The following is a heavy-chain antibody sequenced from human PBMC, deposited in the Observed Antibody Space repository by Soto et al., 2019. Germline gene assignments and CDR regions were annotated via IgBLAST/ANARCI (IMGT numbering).Heavy chain of an antibody. CDR2: IHSSGST. Sequence: SETLSLTCTVSGASMNSYHWSWIRQPAGKGLGWIGHIHSSGSTNYNPSLKSRVTMSVDTPKNQFSLRLMSLTAADTAVYYCARDQGVAAAGITWFDPWGQGSLVTVSS. D-gene: IGHD6-13*01. CDR1: GASMNSYH. CDR3: ARDQGVAAAGITWFDP. J-gene: IGHJ5*02. V-gene: IGHV4-4*07.